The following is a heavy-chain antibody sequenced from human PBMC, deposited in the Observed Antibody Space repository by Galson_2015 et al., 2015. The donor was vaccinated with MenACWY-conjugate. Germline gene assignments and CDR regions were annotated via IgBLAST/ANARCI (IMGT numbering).Heavy chain of an antibody. Sequence: SLRLSCAASGFRFRSYTLYWVRQGPGKGLEWVAVVSYDGSTKHYADSVKGRFTISRDTSNNTVSLQMNSLRPEDTAVYYCVRAEGWLRSAFDIWGQGTMVTVSS. CDR3: VRAEGWLRSAFDI. V-gene: IGHV3-30*01. CDR2: VSYDGSTK. D-gene: IGHD5-24*01. J-gene: IGHJ3*02. CDR1: GFRFRSYT.